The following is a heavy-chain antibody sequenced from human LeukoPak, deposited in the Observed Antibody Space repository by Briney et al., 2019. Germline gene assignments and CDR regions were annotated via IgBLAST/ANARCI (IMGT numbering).Heavy chain of an antibody. CDR2: IYHSGST. V-gene: IGHV4-39*07. CDR3: ARDPHGYSYGPVGWFDP. D-gene: IGHD5-18*01. CDR1: GGSISSSNYY. Sequence: SETLSLTCTVSGGSISSSNYYWGWIRQPPGKGLEWIGSIYHSGSTYYNPSLKSRVTISADTSKNQFSLKLSSVTAADTAVYYCARDPHGYSYGPVGWFDPWGQGTLVTVSS. J-gene: IGHJ5*02.